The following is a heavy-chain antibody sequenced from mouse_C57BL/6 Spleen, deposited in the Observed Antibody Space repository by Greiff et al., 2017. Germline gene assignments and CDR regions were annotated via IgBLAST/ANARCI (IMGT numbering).Heavy chain of an antibody. CDR2: IDPSDSCT. CDR1: GYTFTSYW. V-gene: IGHV1-69*01. CDR3: ARSGYYDAMGD. J-gene: IGHJ4*01. Sequence: QVQLQQPGAELVKPGASVKLSCKASGYTFTSYWMHWVKQRPGQGLEWIGDIDPSDSCTNYNQKFKGKSTLTVDTSSSTAYMQLSSLTSEDSAVYYCARSGYYDAMGDWGQGTSVSV.